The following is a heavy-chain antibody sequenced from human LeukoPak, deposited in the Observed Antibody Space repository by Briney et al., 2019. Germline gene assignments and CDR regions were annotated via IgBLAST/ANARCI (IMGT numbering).Heavy chain of an antibody. CDR3: ARRSSGNWYFDL. V-gene: IGHV4-59*08. J-gene: IGHJ2*01. D-gene: IGHD1-14*01. CDR2: IYYSGST. Sequence: SETLSLTCTVSGGSISTYYWSWLRQPPGKGLEWIGYIYYSGSTNYNPSLNSRVTISVDTSKNQFSLRLSSVTAADTAVYYCARRSSGNWYFDLWGRGTPVTVSS. CDR1: GGSISTYY.